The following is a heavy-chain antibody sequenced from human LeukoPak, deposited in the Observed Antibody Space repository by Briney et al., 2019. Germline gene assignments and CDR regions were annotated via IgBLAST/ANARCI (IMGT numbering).Heavy chain of an antibody. CDR3: ARERLGFQVDV. Sequence: MPSETLSLTCTVSGDSISNYYWSWIRQSAGKGLEWIGRINTSGNTNYNPSLKSRVTMSLDTSKNQFSLNVSSVTVADTAVFYCARERLGFQVDVWGKGTTVTVSS. CDR1: GDSISNYY. CDR2: INTSGNT. V-gene: IGHV4-4*07. D-gene: IGHD5-12*01. J-gene: IGHJ6*04.